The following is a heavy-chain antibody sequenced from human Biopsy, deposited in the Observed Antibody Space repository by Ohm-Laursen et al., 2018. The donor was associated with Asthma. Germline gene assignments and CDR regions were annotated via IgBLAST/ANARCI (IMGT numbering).Heavy chain of an antibody. V-gene: IGHV3-53*01. D-gene: IGHD3-22*01. CDR1: GFAVSSDH. Sequence: SLRLSCAASGFAVSSDHMFWVRQAPGKGLEWVSVIYSGGTSHTADSVRGRSTISRDYSKNTLYLQMHSLRAEDTAVYYCARGDSSNWSHYYFDYWGQGTLVTVSS. CDR3: ARGDSSNWSHYYFDY. J-gene: IGHJ4*02. CDR2: IYSGGTS.